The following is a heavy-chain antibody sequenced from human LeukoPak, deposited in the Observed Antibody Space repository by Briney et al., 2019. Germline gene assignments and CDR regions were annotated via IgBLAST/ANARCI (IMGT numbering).Heavy chain of an antibody. V-gene: IGHV3-48*03. CDR2: ISSSGSTI. CDR1: GFTFSSYE. CDR3: ATCSGGSCYHGGYMDV. Sequence: GGSLRLSCAASGFTFSSYEMNWVRQAPGKGLEWVSYISSSGSTIYYADSVKGRFTISRDNAKNSLYLQMNSLRAEDTAVYYCATCSGGSCYHGGYMDVWGKGTTVTISS. J-gene: IGHJ6*03. D-gene: IGHD2-15*01.